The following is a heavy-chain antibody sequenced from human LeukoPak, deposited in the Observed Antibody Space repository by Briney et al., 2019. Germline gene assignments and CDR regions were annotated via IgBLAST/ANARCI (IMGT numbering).Heavy chain of an antibody. D-gene: IGHD6-13*01. CDR2: IKQDGSEK. J-gene: IGHJ6*02. V-gene: IGHV3-7*01. CDR3: ARDRGSWYLKPYYYGMDV. CDR1: GFTFSSYW. Sequence: PGGSLRLSCAASGFTFSSYWMTWVRQAPGKGLEWVASIKQDGSEKYCVDSVKGRFTISRDNAKNSLYLQMNSLRAEDTAVYYCARDRGSWYLKPYYYGMDVWGQGTTVTVSS.